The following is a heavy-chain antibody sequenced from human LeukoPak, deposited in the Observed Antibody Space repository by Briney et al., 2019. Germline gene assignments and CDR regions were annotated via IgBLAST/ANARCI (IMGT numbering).Heavy chain of an antibody. CDR3: AGDRRRYCSTCGMDV. J-gene: IGHJ6*02. CDR2: ISSGGSTI. D-gene: IGHD2-2*01. CDR1: GFRFSDFY. Sequence: GGSLRLSCTASGFRFSDFYMSWIRQAPGKGLEWISYISSGGSTIYYADSVKGRFTISRDNAKNSLYLQMNSLGADDTAVYYCAGDRRRYCSTCGMDVRGQGTTVTVSS. V-gene: IGHV3-11*01.